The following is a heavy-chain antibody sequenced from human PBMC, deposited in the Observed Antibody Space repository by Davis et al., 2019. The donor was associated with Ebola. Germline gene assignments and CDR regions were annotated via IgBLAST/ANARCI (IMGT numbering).Heavy chain of an antibody. J-gene: IGHJ4*02. CDR2: IKSQSDGGAA. CDR1: GFSFPDAW. V-gene: IGHV3-15*01. CDR3: RSNFDY. Sequence: PGGSLRLSCAASGFSFPDAWMNWVRQAPGKGLEWIGRIKSQSDGGAADYAAPVKGRFTISRDDSKTTVYLQMNSLRAEDTAVYYCRSNFDYWGQGALVTVSS.